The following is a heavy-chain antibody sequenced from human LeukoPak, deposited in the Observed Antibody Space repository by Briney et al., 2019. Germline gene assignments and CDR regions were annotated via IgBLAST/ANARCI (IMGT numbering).Heavy chain of an antibody. J-gene: IGHJ4*02. Sequence: GGSLRLSSAAYGFTFSSYSMNWVRQAPEKGLEWVSSISSSSSYIYYADSVKGRFTISRDNPKNSLYLQMNSLRAEDTAVYYCARGLTYYDSWSVYCLDYWGQGTLVTVSS. CDR3: ARGLTYYDSWSVYCLDY. CDR2: ISSSSSYI. V-gene: IGHV3-21*01. CDR1: GFTFSSYS. D-gene: IGHD3-3*01.